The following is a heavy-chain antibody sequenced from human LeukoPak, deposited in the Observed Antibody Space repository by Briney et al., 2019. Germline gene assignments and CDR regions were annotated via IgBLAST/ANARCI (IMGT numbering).Heavy chain of an antibody. CDR1: GFTFSSYS. D-gene: IGHD5-12*01. J-gene: IGHJ3*01. CDR2: ISSSSSYI. CDR3: ARGETVDGFDL. V-gene: IGHV3-21*04. Sequence: GGSLRLSCAASGFTFSSYSMNWVRQAPGKGLEWVSSISSSSSYIYYADSVKGRFTISRDNARTSVDLQMTSLRDDDTAIYYCARGETVDGFDLWGQGTLVSVSS.